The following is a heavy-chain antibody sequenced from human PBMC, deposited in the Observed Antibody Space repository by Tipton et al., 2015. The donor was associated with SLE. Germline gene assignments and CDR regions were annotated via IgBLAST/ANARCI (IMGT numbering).Heavy chain of an antibody. J-gene: IGHJ3*02. CDR3: AISGGYCSGGSCSHNAI. CDR2: INHSGST. CDR1: GGSFSGYY. D-gene: IGHD2-15*01. Sequence: TLSLTCAVYGGSFSGYYWSWIRQPPGKGLEWIGEINHSGSTNYNASLKSRVTISVDTSKNQFSLKLSSVTAADTAVYYCAISGGYCSGGSCSHNAIWGQGTMVTVSS. V-gene: IGHV4-34*01.